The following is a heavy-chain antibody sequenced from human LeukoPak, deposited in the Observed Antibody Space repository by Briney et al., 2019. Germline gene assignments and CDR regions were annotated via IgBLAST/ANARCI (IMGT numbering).Heavy chain of an antibody. CDR1: GFTFSSYS. CDR2: ISSSSSYI. Sequence: GGSLRLSCAASGFTFSSYSMNWVRQAPGKGLEWVSSISSSSSYISYADSVKGRFTISRDNARNSLYLQMNSLRAEDTAVYYCARKYCSSTSCLFDYWGQGTLVTVSS. D-gene: IGHD2-2*01. V-gene: IGHV3-21*01. CDR3: ARKYCSSTSCLFDY. J-gene: IGHJ4*02.